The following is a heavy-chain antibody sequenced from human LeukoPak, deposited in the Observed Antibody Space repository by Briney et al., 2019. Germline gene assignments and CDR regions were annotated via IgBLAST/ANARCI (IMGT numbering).Heavy chain of an antibody. Sequence: GGSLRLSCAASGFTFSSYAMSWVRQAPGKGLEWVAIITATGDTAYYADSVKGRFTISRDNSRNAVYMQMDSLRAEDTAIYYCAGDRNSVWYSPLDYWGQGTQVTVSP. CDR3: AGDRNSVWYSPLDY. CDR1: GFTFSSYA. D-gene: IGHD6-19*01. V-gene: IGHV3-23*01. CDR2: ITATGDTA. J-gene: IGHJ4*02.